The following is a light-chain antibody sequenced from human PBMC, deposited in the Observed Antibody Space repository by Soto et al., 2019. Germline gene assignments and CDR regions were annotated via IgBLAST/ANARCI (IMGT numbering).Light chain of an antibody. J-gene: IGLJ2*01. CDR2: DVN. Sequence: QSALTQPRSVSGSPGQSVTISCTGTASDVGDYNFVSWYQQHPGKAPKFMIYDVNKRPSGVPDRFSGSKSGNTASLTISGLQAEDEADYYCSSYTGTYVVFGGGTKLTVL. V-gene: IGLV2-11*01. CDR3: SSYTGTYVV. CDR1: ASDVGDYNF.